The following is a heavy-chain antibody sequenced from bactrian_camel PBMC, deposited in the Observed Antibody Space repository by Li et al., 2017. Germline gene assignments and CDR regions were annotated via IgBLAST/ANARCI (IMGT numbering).Heavy chain of an antibody. CDR2: IRSGGDRA. V-gene: IGHV3S40*01. J-gene: IGHJ7*01. CDR1: GFTFSDYA. D-gene: IGHD1*01. Sequence: QLVESGGGLVQPGGSPRLSCAASGFTFSDYAMSWVRQAPGKGLEWVSRIRSGGDRAFYSDSVKGRFTMSRDNAKNTVYLELNSLKTEDMAMYHCTKDYIDDVRRLGYHMDYWGKGTQVTVS.